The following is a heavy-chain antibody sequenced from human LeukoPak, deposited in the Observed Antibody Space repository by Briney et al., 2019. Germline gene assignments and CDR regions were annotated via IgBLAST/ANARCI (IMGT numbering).Heavy chain of an antibody. V-gene: IGHV4-59*01. CDR2: IYYSGST. CDR1: GGSISSYY. Sequence: SETLSLTCTVPGGSISSYYWSWIRQPPGKGLEWIGYIYYSGSTNYNPSLKSRVTISVDTSKNQFSLKLSSVTAADTAVYYCARDSGSYYGAFDIWGQGTMVTVSS. J-gene: IGHJ3*02. D-gene: IGHD1-26*01. CDR3: ARDSGSYYGAFDI.